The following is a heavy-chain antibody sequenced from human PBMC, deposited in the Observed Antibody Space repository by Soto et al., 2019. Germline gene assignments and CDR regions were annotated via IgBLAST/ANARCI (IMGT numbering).Heavy chain of an antibody. CDR3: AREGGDLNWFDP. J-gene: IGHJ5*02. V-gene: IGHV3-48*01. Sequence: EVQLVESGGGLVQPGGSLKLSCAASGFTFSSYTMNWVRQAPGKGLEWVSYIISSSSTIYYADSVKGRFTISSDNAKNSLYLQMNSLRAEDTAVYYCAREGGDLNWFDPWGQGTLVTVSS. D-gene: IGHD4-17*01. CDR1: GFTFSSYT. CDR2: IISSSSTI.